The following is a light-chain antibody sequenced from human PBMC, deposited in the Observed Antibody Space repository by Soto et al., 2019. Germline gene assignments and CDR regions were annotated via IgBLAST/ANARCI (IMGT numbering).Light chain of an antibody. J-gene: IGKJ1*01. Sequence: EIVLTQSPGTLSLSPGERATLSCRASQSLSSRYVAWYQQKPGQAPRLLIHGTSSRATGIPDRFSGSGSGTDFTLIVSRLEPEDFAVYYCQQYGASPTFGQGTKVEIK. CDR2: GTS. CDR3: QQYGASPT. CDR1: QSLSSRY. V-gene: IGKV3-20*01.